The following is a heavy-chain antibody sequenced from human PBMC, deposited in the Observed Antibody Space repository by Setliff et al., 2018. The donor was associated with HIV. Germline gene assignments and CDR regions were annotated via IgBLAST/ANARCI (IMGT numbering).Heavy chain of an antibody. CDR2: IYYSGTT. J-gene: IGHJ4*02. V-gene: IGHV4-31*03. CDR3: AREWGGIGVFDY. Sequence: SETLSLTCNVSGDSINTGGYYWTWIRQFPGKSLEWIGYIYYSGTTYYNPSLKSRLTLSLDKSKNQFSLRLNSMTAADTAMYYCAREWGGIGVFDYWGQGALVTVS. CDR1: GDSINTGGYY. D-gene: IGHD3-16*01.